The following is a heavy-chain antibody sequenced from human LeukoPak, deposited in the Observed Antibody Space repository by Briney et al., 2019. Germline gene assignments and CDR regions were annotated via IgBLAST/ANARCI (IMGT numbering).Heavy chain of an antibody. CDR1: GFIFSSYW. Sequence: PGGSLRLSCAASGFIFSSYWMNWVRQAPGKGLEWVANINQDGSEKYYVDSVKGRFTISRDNGKKSLYLQINSLRAEDTAVYYCARGQVTAVTGLASFDIWGQGTMVTVSS. V-gene: IGHV3-7*04. J-gene: IGHJ3*02. CDR3: ARGQVTAVTGLASFDI. D-gene: IGHD4-17*01. CDR2: INQDGSEK.